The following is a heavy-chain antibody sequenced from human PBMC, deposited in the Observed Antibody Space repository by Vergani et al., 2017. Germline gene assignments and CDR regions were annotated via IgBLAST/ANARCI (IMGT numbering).Heavy chain of an antibody. J-gene: IGHJ3*02. V-gene: IGHV3-23*01. CDR2: ISDSGSRS. CDR1: GFTFSTYA. D-gene: IGHD1-26*01. Sequence: EVQLLDSGGGLVQPGGSLRLSCAASGFTFSTYAMRWVRQAPGKGLEWVSAISDSGSRSYYADSAKGRFTISRDNSENTLFLQMNSLRVEDTAVYYCVKASGSTGSGAFDIWGQGTMVTVPS. CDR3: VKASGSTGSGAFDI.